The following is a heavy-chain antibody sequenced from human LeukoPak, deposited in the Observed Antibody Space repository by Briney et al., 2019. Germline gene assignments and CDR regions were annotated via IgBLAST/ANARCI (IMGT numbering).Heavy chain of an antibody. J-gene: IGHJ3*02. D-gene: IGHD2-15*01. Sequence: ASVKVSCKASGYTFTGYYMHWVRQAPGQGLEWMGRINPNSGGTNYAQKFQGRVTMTRDKSISTAYMELSRLRSDDTAVYYCAREGADIVAVVAATSEQAFGIWGQGTMVTASS. CDR2: INPNSGGT. V-gene: IGHV1-2*06. CDR1: GYTFTGYY. CDR3: AREGADIVAVVAATSEQAFGI.